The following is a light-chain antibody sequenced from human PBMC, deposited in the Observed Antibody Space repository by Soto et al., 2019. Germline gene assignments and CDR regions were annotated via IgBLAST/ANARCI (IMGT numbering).Light chain of an antibody. Sequence: EIVLTQSPATLSLSPGERATLSCRASQSIRSNLAWYQHKPGQAPRLLIYDASNRATGIPGRFSGSGSGTDFTLTISNLEPEVFAVYYCQQGDNWPWTFGQGAKVEIK. CDR1: QSIRSN. CDR2: DAS. V-gene: IGKV3-11*01. CDR3: QQGDNWPWT. J-gene: IGKJ1*01.